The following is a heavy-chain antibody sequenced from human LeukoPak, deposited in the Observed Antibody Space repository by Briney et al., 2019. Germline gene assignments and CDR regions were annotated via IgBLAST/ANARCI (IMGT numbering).Heavy chain of an antibody. J-gene: IGHJ5*02. Sequence: SVKVSCKASGGTFSSYAISWVRQAPGQGLEWMGRIIPIFGTANYAQKFQGRVTITTDESTSTAYMELSSLRSEDTAVYYCARAQYSSSFVNWFDPWGQGTLVTVSS. V-gene: IGHV1-69*05. CDR3: ARAQYSSSFVNWFDP. D-gene: IGHD6-6*01. CDR1: GGTFSSYA. CDR2: IIPIFGTA.